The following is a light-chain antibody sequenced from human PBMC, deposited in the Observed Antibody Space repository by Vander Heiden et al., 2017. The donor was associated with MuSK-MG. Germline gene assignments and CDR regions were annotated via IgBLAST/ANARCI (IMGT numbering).Light chain of an antibody. CDR1: QSVSSY. V-gene: IGKV3-11*01. Sequence: EIVLTQSPATLSLSPGERATLSCRASQSVSSYLAWYQQKPGQAPRLLIYDASNRATSIPARFSGSGSGTDFTRTISSLEPEDFAVYYCQQRSNWPRSFGGGTKVEIK. CDR3: QQRSNWPRS. CDR2: DAS. J-gene: IGKJ4*01.